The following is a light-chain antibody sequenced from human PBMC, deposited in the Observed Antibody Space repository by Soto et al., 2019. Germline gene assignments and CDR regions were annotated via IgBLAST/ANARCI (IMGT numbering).Light chain of an antibody. CDR2: GAS. Sequence: EIVLTQSPGTLSLSPGESATLSCRASQSVSGYLAWYQQKPGQSPRLLIYGASNRATGIPTRFSGTASGTDFTLTISRLEPDDLGVYYCPQYGNPPLFTFGPATKVDRK. CDR3: PQYGNPPLFT. J-gene: IGKJ3*01. V-gene: IGKV3-20*01. CDR1: QSVSGY.